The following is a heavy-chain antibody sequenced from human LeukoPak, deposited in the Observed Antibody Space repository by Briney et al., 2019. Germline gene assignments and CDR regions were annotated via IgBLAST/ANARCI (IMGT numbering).Heavy chain of an antibody. Sequence: GGSLRLSCAASGFTFSNGMNWVRQAPGNGLEWLSYLSNTGNTHYAQSVKGRFTISRDNAKSSLYLQMDGLRAEDTAVYYCARRGDSPMIGDHWGQGILVTVAS. J-gene: IGHJ4*02. CDR1: GFTFSNG. V-gene: IGHV3-69-1*02. CDR3: ARRGDSPMIGDH. CDR2: LSNTGNT. D-gene: IGHD3-10*02.